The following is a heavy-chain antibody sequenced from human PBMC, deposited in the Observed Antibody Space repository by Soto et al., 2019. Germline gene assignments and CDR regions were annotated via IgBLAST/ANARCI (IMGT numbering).Heavy chain of an antibody. D-gene: IGHD3-9*01. CDR1: GFTFSSYA. J-gene: IGHJ6*02. V-gene: IGHV3-23*01. Sequence: EVQLLESGGGLVQPGGSLRLSCAASGFTFSSYAMSWVRQVPGKGLEWGSAISGSGGSTYYADSVKGRFTISRDNSNNTLNLKMNSLRAEDTAVYYCAKRNEPILTGNKYYYYYGMDVWGQGTTVTVSS. CDR2: ISGSGGST. CDR3: AKRNEPILTGNKYYYYYGMDV.